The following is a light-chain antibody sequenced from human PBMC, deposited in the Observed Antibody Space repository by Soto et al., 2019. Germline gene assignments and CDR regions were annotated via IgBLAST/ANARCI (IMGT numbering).Light chain of an antibody. CDR3: QQYNNFRWT. V-gene: IGKV1-5*03. J-gene: IGKJ1*01. CDR2: KAS. CDR1: QSISSW. Sequence: DIQMTQSPSILSASVGDRVTITCRASQSISSWLAWYQQKPGKAPNLLIHKASHLESGVPSRFSGSGSGTEFTLTISSLQPDDVATYYCQQYNNFRWTFGQGTKVDIK.